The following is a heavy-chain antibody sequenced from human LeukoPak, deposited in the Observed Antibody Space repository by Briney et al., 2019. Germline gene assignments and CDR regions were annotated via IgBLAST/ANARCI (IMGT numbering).Heavy chain of an antibody. D-gene: IGHD2-21*01. CDR3: ANMWDY. CDR2: IRYNGSIK. CDR1: GFTFSSYG. J-gene: IGHJ4*02. V-gene: IGHV3-30*02. Sequence: PGGSLRLSCAASGFTFSSYGMHWVRQAPGKGLEWVAFIRYNGSIKHYGDAVKGRFTISRDNSKNTLYLQMNSLRAEDTAVYYCANMWDYWGQGTLVTVSS.